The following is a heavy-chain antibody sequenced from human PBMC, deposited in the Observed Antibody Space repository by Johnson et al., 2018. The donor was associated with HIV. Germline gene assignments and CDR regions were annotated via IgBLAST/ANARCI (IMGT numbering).Heavy chain of an antibody. J-gene: IGHJ3*01. CDR1: GFTFSDNY. V-gene: IGHV3-66*01. CDR3: AKDRTSWGFDAFDL. D-gene: IGHD3-16*01. CDR2: IYSGGST. Sequence: VQLVESGGGLVKPGGSLRLSCVASGFTFSDNYMSWIRQAPGKGLEWVSVIYSGGSTYYADSVQGRFTISRDNSKNTLYLQMNSLRAEDTAVYFCAKDRTSWGFDAFDLWGQGTMVTVSS.